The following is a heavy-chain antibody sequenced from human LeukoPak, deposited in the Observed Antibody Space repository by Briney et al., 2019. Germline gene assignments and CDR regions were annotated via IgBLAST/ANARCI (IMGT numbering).Heavy chain of an antibody. CDR3: ARVDDSSNDY. CDR1: GFTFSSCW. CDR2: ISGSGGST. J-gene: IGHJ4*02. V-gene: IGHV3-23*01. D-gene: IGHD6-19*01. Sequence: GGSLRLSCAASGFTFSSCWMHWVRQAPGKGLEWVSAISGSGGSTYYADSVKGRFTISRDNSKNTLYLQMNSLRAEDTAVYYCARVDDSSNDYWGQGTLVTVSS.